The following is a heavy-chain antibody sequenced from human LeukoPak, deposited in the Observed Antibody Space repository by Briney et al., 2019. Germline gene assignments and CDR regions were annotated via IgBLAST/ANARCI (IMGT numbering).Heavy chain of an antibody. CDR3: AKAKSFSGRVTIVDY. J-gene: IGHJ4*02. V-gene: IGHV3-30*18. D-gene: IGHD1-26*01. Sequence: PGGSLRLSCAASGFTFSNCGMHWVRQAPGKGLEWVAVISYDGSIKDYADSVKGRFTISRDNSKNTLYLQMNSLRAEDTAVYYCAKAKSFSGRVTIVDYWGQGTLVTVSS. CDR1: GFTFSNCG. CDR2: ISYDGSIK.